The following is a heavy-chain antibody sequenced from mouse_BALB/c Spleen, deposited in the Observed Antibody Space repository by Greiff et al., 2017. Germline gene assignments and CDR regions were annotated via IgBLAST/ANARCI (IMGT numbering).Heavy chain of an antibody. Sequence: EVQVVESGGDLVKPGGSLKLSCAASGFTFSSYGMSWVRQTPDKRLEWVATISSGGSYTYYPDSVKGRFTISRDNAKNTLYLQMSSLKSEDTAMYYCARHDGNGAMDYWGQGTSVTVSS. V-gene: IGHV5-6*01. CDR1: GFTFSSYG. CDR3: ARHDGNGAMDY. J-gene: IGHJ4*01. D-gene: IGHD2-1*01. CDR2: ISSGGSYT.